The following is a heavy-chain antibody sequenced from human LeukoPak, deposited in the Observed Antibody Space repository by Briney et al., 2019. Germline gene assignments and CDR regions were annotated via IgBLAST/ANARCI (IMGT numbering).Heavy chain of an antibody. J-gene: IGHJ3*02. CDR3: AGSRIAAAATTI. CDR2: IYYSGST. V-gene: IGHV4-30-4*08. Sequence: SETLSLTCTVSGGSISSGDYYWSWIRQPPGKGLEWIGHIYYSGSTYYNPSLKSRVTISVDTSKNQFSLKLSSVTAADTAAYYCAGSRIAAAATTIWGQGTMVTVSS. CDR1: GGSISSGDYY. D-gene: IGHD6-13*01.